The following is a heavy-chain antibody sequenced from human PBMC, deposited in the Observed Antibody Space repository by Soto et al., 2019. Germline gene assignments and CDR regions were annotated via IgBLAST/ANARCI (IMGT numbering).Heavy chain of an antibody. J-gene: IGHJ5*02. CDR3: VRVDWNDAGS. D-gene: IGHD1-1*01. CDR1: GDSVSSNSAA. V-gene: IGHV6-1*01. Sequence: SQTLSLTCAISGDSVSSNSAAWEWIRQSPSRGLEWLGRTRYTSKWYTEYAESVKSRITINAGTSKNHFSLQLRSVTPEDTAVYYCVRVDWNDAGSWGQGTQVTVSS. CDR2: TRYTSKWYT.